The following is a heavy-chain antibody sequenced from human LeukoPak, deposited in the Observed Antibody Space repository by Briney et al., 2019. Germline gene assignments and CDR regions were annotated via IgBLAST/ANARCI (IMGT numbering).Heavy chain of an antibody. V-gene: IGHV3-11*01. D-gene: IGHD3-22*01. CDR2: ISSSGSSI. Sequence: GGSLRLSCAASGFTFSDSYMSWIRQAPGKGLEWLSYISSSGSSIYYADSVKGRLTISRDSAKNSLYLQMNNLRAEDTAVYYCARDGSAYSYYFDYWGQGTLVTVSS. CDR3: ARDGSAYSYYFDY. J-gene: IGHJ4*02. CDR1: GFTFSDSY.